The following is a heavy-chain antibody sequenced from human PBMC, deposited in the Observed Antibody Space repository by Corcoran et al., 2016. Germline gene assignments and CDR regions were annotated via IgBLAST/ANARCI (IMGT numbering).Heavy chain of an antibody. D-gene: IGHD6-13*01. CDR2: IWYDGSNK. CDR3: ASIAAAEGDDIEKEYYGMDV. J-gene: IGHJ6*02. CDR1: GFTFSSYG. Sequence: QVQLVESGGGVVQPGRSLRLSCAASGFTFSSYGMHWVRQAPGKGLEWVAVIWYDGSNKYYADSVKGRFTISRDNSKNTLYLQMNSLRDEDTSVYYWASIAAAEGDDIEKEYYGMDVWGQGTTVTVSS. V-gene: IGHV3-33*01.